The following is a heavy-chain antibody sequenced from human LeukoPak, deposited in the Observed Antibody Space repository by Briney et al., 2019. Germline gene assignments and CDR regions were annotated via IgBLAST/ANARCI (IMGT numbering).Heavy chain of an antibody. Sequence: SETLSLTCTVSGGSISSSTNYYLAWIRQPPGKGLEWIGSIYYSGTTYYNPSLKSRVTITVDTSKNQFSLKLSSVTAADTAVYYCAKTLQRRRDDAFDIWGQGTMVTVSS. D-gene: IGHD2-21*02. CDR1: GGSISSSTNYY. CDR2: IYYSGTT. CDR3: AKTLQRRRDDAFDI. J-gene: IGHJ3*02. V-gene: IGHV4-39*01.